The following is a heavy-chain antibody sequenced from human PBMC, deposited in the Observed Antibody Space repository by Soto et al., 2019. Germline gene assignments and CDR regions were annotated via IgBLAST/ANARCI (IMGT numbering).Heavy chain of an antibody. CDR3: AKAFGYSNTWYARNWFDP. CDR2: ISDSGGST. CDR1: GLAFSSHA. V-gene: IGHV3-23*01. D-gene: IGHD6-13*01. J-gene: IGHJ5*02. Sequence: DVHLLESGGGLVQPGGSLRLSCAASGLAFSSHAMTWVRQAPGKGLEWVSSISDSGGSTSYAVSVKGRFAVSRDNSKNTLYLQMNSLRVEDTAVYYCAKAFGYSNTWYARNWFDPWGQGTLVTVSS.